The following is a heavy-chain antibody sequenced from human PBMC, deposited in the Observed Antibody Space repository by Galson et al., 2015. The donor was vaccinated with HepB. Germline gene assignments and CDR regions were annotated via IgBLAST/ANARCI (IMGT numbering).Heavy chain of an antibody. CDR1: GGTFSSYA. CDR2: IIPILGIA. J-gene: IGHJ4*02. D-gene: IGHD3-3*01. Sequence: LVEVSCKASGGTFSSYAISWVRQAPGQGLEWMGRIIPILGIANYAQKFQGRVTITADKSTSTAYMELSSLRSEDTAVYYCARDGYYDFWSGKGNNPPDYWGQGTLVTVSS. CDR3: ARDGYYDFWSGKGNNPPDY. V-gene: IGHV1-69*04.